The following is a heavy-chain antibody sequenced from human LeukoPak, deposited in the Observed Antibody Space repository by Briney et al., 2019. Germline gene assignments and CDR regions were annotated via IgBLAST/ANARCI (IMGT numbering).Heavy chain of an antibody. J-gene: IGHJ4*02. D-gene: IGHD2-21*01. Sequence: SETLSLTCTVSGGSISSYYWSWTRQPPGKGLEWIGYIYYSGSTNYNPSLKSRVTISVDTSKNQFSLKLNSVTAADTAVYYCARERFLRYDYWGQGTLVTVSS. CDR1: GGSISSYY. CDR2: IYYSGST. V-gene: IGHV4-59*12. CDR3: ARERFLRYDY.